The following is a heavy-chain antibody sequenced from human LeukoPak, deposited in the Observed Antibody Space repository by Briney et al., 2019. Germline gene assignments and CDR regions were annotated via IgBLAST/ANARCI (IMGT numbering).Heavy chain of an antibody. CDR3: ARDLSVVPAAMAHGWFDP. V-gene: IGHV1-69*04. CDR2: TIPILGIA. Sequence: SVKVSCKASGGTFISYAISWVRQAPGRGLEWRGRTIPILGIANYAQKFQGRVTITADKSTSTAYMELSSLRSEDTAVYYCARDLSVVPAAMAHGWFDPWGQGTLVTVSS. CDR1: GGTFISYA. J-gene: IGHJ5*02. D-gene: IGHD2-2*01.